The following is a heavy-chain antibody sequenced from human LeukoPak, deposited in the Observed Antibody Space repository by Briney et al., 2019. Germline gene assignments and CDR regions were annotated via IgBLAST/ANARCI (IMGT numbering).Heavy chain of an antibody. CDR3: ARDLYGDRDY. CDR1: GFTFSSYW. CDR2: INPDGSYT. Sequence: GGSLRLSCAASGFTFSSYWMHWVRQAPGQGLVWVSRINPDGSYTSHADSVKGRFTISRDNAKNTLYLHMNSLRAEDTAVYYCARDLYGDRDYWGQGTLVTVS. J-gene: IGHJ4*02. D-gene: IGHD4-17*01. V-gene: IGHV3-74*01.